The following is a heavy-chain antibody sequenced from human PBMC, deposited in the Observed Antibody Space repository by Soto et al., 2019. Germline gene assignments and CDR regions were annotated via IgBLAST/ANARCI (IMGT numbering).Heavy chain of an antibody. J-gene: IGHJ4*02. V-gene: IGHV3-23*01. Sequence: GGSLRLSCAASGFSFSSYAMNWVRQAPGKGLEWVSAISGSGGSTYYADSVKGRFTISRDNSKNTLYLQMNSLRAEDTAVYYCAKDRARYSSSSAYWGQGTLVTVSS. CDR1: GFSFSSYA. D-gene: IGHD6-6*01. CDR2: ISGSGGST. CDR3: AKDRARYSSSSAY.